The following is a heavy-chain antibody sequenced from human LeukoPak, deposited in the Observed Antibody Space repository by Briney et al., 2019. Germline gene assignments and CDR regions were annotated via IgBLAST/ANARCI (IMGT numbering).Heavy chain of an antibody. V-gene: IGHV3-30*19. CDR1: GFTFSSYG. CDR2: ISYDGSNK. D-gene: IGHD6-6*01. CDR3: ARDGSSSVLVGWFDP. Sequence: TGGSLRLSCAASGFTFSSYGMHWVRQAPGKGLEWVAVISYDGSNKYYADSVKGRFTISRDNSKNTLYLQMNSLRAEDTAVYYCARDGSSSVLVGWFDPWGQGTLVTVSS. J-gene: IGHJ5*02.